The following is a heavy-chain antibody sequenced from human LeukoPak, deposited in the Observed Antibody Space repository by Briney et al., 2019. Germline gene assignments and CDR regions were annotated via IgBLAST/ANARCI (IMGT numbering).Heavy chain of an antibody. CDR3: ARDRPYYYGSGSYYSYYYYGMDV. CDR2: ISAYNGNT. CDR1: GYTFTSYG. D-gene: IGHD3-10*01. J-gene: IGHJ6*02. Sequence: ASVKVSCKASGYTFTSYGISWVRQAPGQGLEWMGWISAYNGNTNYAQKLQGRVTMTTDTSTSTAYMELRSLRSDDTTVYYCARDRPYYYGSGSYYSYYYYGMDVWGQGTTVIVSS. V-gene: IGHV1-18*01.